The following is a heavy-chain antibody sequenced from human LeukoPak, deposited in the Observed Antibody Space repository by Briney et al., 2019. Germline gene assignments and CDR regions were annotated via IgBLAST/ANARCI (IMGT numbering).Heavy chain of an antibody. CDR1: GYTFTSYG. J-gene: IGHJ4*02. D-gene: IGHD6-13*01. Sequence: ASVKVSCKASGYTFTSYGISWVRQAPGQGFEWMGWISAYNGNTNYAQKLQGRVTMTTDTSTSTAYMELRSLRSDDTAVYYCARSPSSSWYVTTFDYWGQGTLVTVSS. CDR2: ISAYNGNT. V-gene: IGHV1-18*01. CDR3: ARSPSSSWYVTTFDY.